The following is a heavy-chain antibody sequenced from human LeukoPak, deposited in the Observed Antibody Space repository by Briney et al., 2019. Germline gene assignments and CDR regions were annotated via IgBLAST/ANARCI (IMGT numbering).Heavy chain of an antibody. CDR3: ATVGYGGNSVWFDP. V-gene: IGHV1-24*01. Sequence: GASVKVSCKVSGYTLTELSMHWVRQAPGTGLEWMGVFDPEDGETIYAQKFQGRVTMTEDTSTDTACMELSSLRSEDTAVYYCATVGYGGNSVWFDPWGQGTLVTVSS. J-gene: IGHJ5*02. CDR2: FDPEDGET. D-gene: IGHD4-23*01. CDR1: GYTLTELS.